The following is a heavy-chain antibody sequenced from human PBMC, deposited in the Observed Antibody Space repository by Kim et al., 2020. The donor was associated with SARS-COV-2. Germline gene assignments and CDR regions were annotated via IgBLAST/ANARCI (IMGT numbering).Heavy chain of an antibody. CDR1: GGSISSYY. V-gene: IGHV4-59*13. J-gene: IGHJ4*02. Sequence: SETLSLTCTVSGGSISSYYWSWIRQPPGKGLEWIGYIYYSGSTNYNPSLKSRVTISVDTSKNQFSLKLSSVTAADTAVYYCARGPKTMIVVDWGQGTLVTVSS. CDR3: ARGPKTMIVVD. D-gene: IGHD3-22*01. CDR2: IYYSGST.